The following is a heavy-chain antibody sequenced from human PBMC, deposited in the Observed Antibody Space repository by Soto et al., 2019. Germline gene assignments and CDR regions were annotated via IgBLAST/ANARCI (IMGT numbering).Heavy chain of an antibody. D-gene: IGHD4-4*01. CDR2: IYPGDSDT. V-gene: IGHV5-51*01. J-gene: IGHJ6*02. CDR3: ARHPTNTVTHYYYGMDV. CDR1: GYSFTIYW. Sequence: GESLKISCNGSGYSFTIYWIGWVRQMPGKGLEWMGIIYPGDSDTRYSPSFQGQVTISADKSISTTYLQWSSLKASDTAMYYCARHPTNTVTHYYYGMDVWGQGTTVTVSS.